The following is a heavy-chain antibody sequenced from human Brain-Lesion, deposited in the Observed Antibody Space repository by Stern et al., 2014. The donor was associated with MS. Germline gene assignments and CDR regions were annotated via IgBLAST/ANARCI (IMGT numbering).Heavy chain of an antibody. CDR2: IYYSGNT. CDR3: AGEEDIRYCSGGSCTGNWFDP. V-gene: IGHV4-39*01. J-gene: IGHJ5*02. D-gene: IGHD2-15*01. Sequence: QLQLQESGPGLVKPSETLSLTCTVAGGSVSSTSYAWAWIRQPPGKGLEWIGTIYYSGNTYYSPSLTSRHPISLDPPKKQFSRQLRSVTAADTAVYYCAGEEDIRYCSGGSCTGNWFDPWGQGTLVTVSS. CDR1: GGSVSSTSYA.